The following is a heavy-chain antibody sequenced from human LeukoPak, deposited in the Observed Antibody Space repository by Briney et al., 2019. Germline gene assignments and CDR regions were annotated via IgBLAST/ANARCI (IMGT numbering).Heavy chain of an antibody. CDR3: ANLRGIQLWLDAFDI. V-gene: IGHV3-23*01. D-gene: IGHD5-18*01. Sequence: TGGSLRLSCAASGFSFSSYGMSWVRQAPGKGLEWVSAISGSGGSTYHADSVKGRFAISRDNSKNTLYLQMNSLRAEDTAVYYCANLRGIQLWLDAFDIWGQGTMVTVSS. CDR2: ISGSGGST. J-gene: IGHJ3*02. CDR1: GFSFSSYG.